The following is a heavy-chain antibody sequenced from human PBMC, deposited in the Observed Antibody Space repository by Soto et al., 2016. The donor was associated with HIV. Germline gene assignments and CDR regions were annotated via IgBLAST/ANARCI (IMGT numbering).Heavy chain of an antibody. Sequence: QVQLVQSGAEVKKPGSSVKVSCKASGGPFSTFPINWVRQAPGQGLEWMGGINLVFGTPTYSQKFQGRVTITADASTSTADMELTSLRSDDTAVYFCAGVRTDYNYFFDSWGQGTLVTVSS. CDR1: GGPFSTFP. D-gene: IGHD4-4*01. CDR2: INLVFGTP. CDR3: AGVRTDYNYFFDS. J-gene: IGHJ4*02. V-gene: IGHV1-69*12.